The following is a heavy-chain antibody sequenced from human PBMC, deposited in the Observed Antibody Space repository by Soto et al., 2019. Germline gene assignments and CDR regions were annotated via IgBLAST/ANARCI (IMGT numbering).Heavy chain of an antibody. Sequence: GGSQRHCCAASGFSFSTSTMNWVRQAPGKGLEWVSYISSGSTTIYYADSVKGRFTISRDNGKNLLYLQMNSLRDEDTAVYYCARVRRNDASDYYGMDVWGQGTTVTVSS. D-gene: IGHD1-1*01. V-gene: IGHV3-48*02. CDR2: ISSGSTTI. CDR1: GFSFSTST. CDR3: ARVRRNDASDYYGMDV. J-gene: IGHJ6*02.